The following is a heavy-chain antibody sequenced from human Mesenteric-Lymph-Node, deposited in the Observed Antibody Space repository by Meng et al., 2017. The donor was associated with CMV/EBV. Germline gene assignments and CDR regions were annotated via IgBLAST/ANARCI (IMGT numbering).Heavy chain of an antibody. CDR3: ARDIGTS. V-gene: IGHV3-20*01. CDR1: GFTFGEYS. CDR2: FNWNGGST. Sequence: GGSLRLSCAASGFTFGEYSMHWVRQVPGKGLEWVSGFNWNGGSTGYADSVKGRFTISRDNAKNSLYLQMNSLRAEDTAFYHCARDIGTSWGQGTTVTVSS. D-gene: IGHD6-13*01. J-gene: IGHJ6*02.